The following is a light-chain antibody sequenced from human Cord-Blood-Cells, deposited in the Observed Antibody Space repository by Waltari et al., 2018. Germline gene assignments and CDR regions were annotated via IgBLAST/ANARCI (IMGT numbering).Light chain of an antibody. Sequence: EIVLTQSPGTLSLSPGERATLSCRASQSVSSSYLAWYQQKPDQAPRLLIYGASSRATGIPDRFSGSGSGTDFTLTISRLEPEDFAVYYCQQYGSFGPGTKVDIK. CDR2: GAS. J-gene: IGKJ3*01. CDR3: QQYGS. V-gene: IGKV3-20*01. CDR1: QSVSSSY.